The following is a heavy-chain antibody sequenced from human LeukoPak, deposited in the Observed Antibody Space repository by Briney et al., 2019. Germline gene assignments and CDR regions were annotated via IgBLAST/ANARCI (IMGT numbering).Heavy chain of an antibody. J-gene: IGHJ6*04. V-gene: IGHV3-30*04. CDR1: GFTFSSYA. CDR3: ARGSGFYGMDV. D-gene: IGHD3-3*01. Sequence: GGSLRLSCAASGFTFSSYAMHWVRQAPGKGLEWVAVISYDGSNKYYADSVKGRFTISRDNSKNTLYLQMNSLRAEDTGVYYCARGSGFYGMDVWGKGTTVTVSS. CDR2: ISYDGSNK.